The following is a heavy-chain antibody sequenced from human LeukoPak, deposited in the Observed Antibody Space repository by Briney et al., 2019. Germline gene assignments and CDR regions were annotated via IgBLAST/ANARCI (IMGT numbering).Heavy chain of an antibody. CDR3: ATKDPYTSGWNY. V-gene: IGHV3-7*01. J-gene: IGHJ4*02. D-gene: IGHD6-19*01. Sequence: GGSLRLSCAASGFTFSTYWMSWVRQAPGKGLEWVANIKEDGSEKNYVDSVKGRFTISRDNAENSIYLQMNGLRAEDTGVYYCATKDPYTSGWNYWGQGTLVTVSS. CDR2: IKEDGSEK. CDR1: GFTFSTYW.